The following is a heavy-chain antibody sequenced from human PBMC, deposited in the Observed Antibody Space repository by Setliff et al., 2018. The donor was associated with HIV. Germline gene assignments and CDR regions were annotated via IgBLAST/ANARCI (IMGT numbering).Heavy chain of an antibody. D-gene: IGHD3-16*01. Sequence: ASVKVSCKASGYTFTTYGISWVRQAPGQGLEWMGWISGYSGKTNYAQKLQGRVTMTTDTSTSTAYMELSSLRSEDTAVYYCAREGGDYYYYYMDVWGKGTTVTVSS. J-gene: IGHJ6*03. CDR3: AREGGDYYYYYMDV. V-gene: IGHV1-18*01. CDR1: GYTFTTYG. CDR2: ISGYSGKT.